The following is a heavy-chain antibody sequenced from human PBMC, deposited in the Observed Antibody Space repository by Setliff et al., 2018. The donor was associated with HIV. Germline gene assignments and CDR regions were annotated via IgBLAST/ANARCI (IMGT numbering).Heavy chain of an antibody. J-gene: IGHJ4*02. CDR1: RGTFSSFA. D-gene: IGHD6-19*01. CDR3: ARDGLLVAGIRFDY. Sequence: SVKVSCKTSRGTFSSFALSWVRQAPGQGLEWMGGIIPTFGTSNYAQKFQGRVTITADESMTTAYMELSGLKYEDTAAYYCARDGLLVAGIRFDYWGQRTLVTVSS. V-gene: IGHV1-69*13. CDR2: IIPTFGTS.